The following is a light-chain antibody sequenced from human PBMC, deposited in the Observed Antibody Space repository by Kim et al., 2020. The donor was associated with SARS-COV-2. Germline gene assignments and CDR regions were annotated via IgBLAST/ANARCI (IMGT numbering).Light chain of an antibody. J-gene: IGLJ2*01. CDR2: EDS. CDR3: QSYDISNVI. CDR1: SGNIADNY. V-gene: IGLV6-57*03. Sequence: GKKVTISCTRTSGNIADNYVQWYQQRPGSAPTIVIYEDSERPSGVPDRFSGSIDTSSSSASLTISGLKTEDEADYYCQSYDISNVIFGGGTQLTVL.